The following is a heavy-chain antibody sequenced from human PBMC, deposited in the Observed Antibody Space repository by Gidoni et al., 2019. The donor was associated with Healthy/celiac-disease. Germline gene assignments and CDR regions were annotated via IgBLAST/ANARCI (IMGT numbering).Heavy chain of an antibody. CDR1: GGSFRGYY. Sequence: QVQLQQWGAGLLKPSETLSLTCAVHGGSFRGYYWSWIRQPPGKGLEWIGEINHSGSTNYNPSLKSRVTISVDTSKNQFSLKLSSVTAADTAVYYCARGRGDYIVLMVYAQTNSNWFDPWGQGTLVTVSS. CDR2: INHSGST. D-gene: IGHD2-8*01. J-gene: IGHJ5*02. V-gene: IGHV4-34*01. CDR3: ARGRGDYIVLMVYAQTNSNWFDP.